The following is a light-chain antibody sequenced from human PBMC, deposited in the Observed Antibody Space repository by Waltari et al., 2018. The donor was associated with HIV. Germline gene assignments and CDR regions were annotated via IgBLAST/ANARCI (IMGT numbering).Light chain of an antibody. V-gene: IGLV2-8*01. CDR2: EVT. J-gene: IGLJ2*01. Sequence: QSALTQPPSASGSPGQSVTISCTGTSSDVGGYNFVSWYQQHPGKAPKLMIFEVTKRPSGGPARCSGSKTGNTASLTVSGLQADDEGDYYCSSYAGGNNLVFGGGTKLTVL. CDR3: SSYAGGNNLV. CDR1: SSDVGGYNF.